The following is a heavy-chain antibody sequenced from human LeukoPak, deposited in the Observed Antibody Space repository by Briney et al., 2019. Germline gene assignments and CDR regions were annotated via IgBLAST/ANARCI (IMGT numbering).Heavy chain of an antibody. J-gene: IGHJ3*02. V-gene: IGHV3-9*03. CDR3: AKGVGATPFNAFDI. Sequence: PGGSLRLSCAASGFTFDDYAMHWVRQAPGKGLEWVSGISWNSGSIGYADSVKGRFTISRDNAKNSLYLQMNSLRAEDMALYYCAKGVGATPFNAFDIWGQGTMVTVSS. CDR2: ISWNSGSI. D-gene: IGHD1-26*01. CDR1: GFTFDDYA.